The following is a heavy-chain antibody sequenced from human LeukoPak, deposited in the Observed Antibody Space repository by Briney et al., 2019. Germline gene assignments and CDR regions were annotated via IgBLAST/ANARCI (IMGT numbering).Heavy chain of an antibody. Sequence: ASVKVSCKASGYTFTSYDINWVRQAPGQGLEWMGRIIPILGIANYAQKFQGRVTITADKSTSTAYMELSSLRSEDTAVYYCARVPRWWGLSAFDIWGQGTMVTVSS. CDR1: GYTFTSYD. CDR2: IIPILGIA. J-gene: IGHJ3*02. V-gene: IGHV1-69*04. CDR3: ARVPRWWGLSAFDI. D-gene: IGHD2-15*01.